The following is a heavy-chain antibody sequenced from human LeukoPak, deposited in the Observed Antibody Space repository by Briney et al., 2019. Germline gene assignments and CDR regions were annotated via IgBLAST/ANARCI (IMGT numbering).Heavy chain of an antibody. Sequence: PSETLPLTCAVYGGSFNGYYWSWIRQPPGKGLEWIGEINHSGSTNYNPSHKRRITISVDSSKNQFPRKLSSVTAADTAVYYCSRAATKPPVAFDIWGQGTMVTVSS. CDR1: GGSFNGYY. CDR3: SRAATKPPVAFDI. CDR2: INHSGST. V-gene: IGHV4-34*01. J-gene: IGHJ3*02.